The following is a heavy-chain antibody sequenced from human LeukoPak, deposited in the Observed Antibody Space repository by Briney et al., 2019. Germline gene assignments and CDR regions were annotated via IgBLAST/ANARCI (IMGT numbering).Heavy chain of an antibody. CDR2: ISSSSSYI. Sequence: GGSLRLSCAASGLTFSSYSVNSVSQAPGKGLEWVSSISSSSSYIYYADSVKGRFTISRDNAKNSLYLQMNSLRAEDTAVYYCASGRSLADPWGQGTLVTVSS. CDR3: ASGRSLADP. J-gene: IGHJ5*02. CDR1: GLTFSSYS. V-gene: IGHV3-21*01.